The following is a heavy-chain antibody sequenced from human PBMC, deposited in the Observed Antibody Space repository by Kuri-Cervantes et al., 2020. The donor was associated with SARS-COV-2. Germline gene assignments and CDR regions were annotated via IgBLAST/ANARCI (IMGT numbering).Heavy chain of an antibody. Sequence: SCTVSGGSISSGSYYWSWIRQPAGKGLEWIGRIYTSGSTNYNPSLKSRVTISVDTSKNQFSLKLSSVTAADTAVYYCARGRGEGYCSGGSCYPGGKYYYYYYGMDVWGQGTTVTVSS. CDR3: ARGRGEGYCSGGSCYPGGKYYYYYYGMDV. CDR2: IYTSGST. J-gene: IGHJ6*02. D-gene: IGHD2-15*01. CDR1: GGSISSGSYY. V-gene: IGHV4-61*02.